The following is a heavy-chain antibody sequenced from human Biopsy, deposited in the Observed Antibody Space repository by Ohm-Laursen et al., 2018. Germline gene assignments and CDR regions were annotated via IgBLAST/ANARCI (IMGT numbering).Heavy chain of an antibody. V-gene: IGHV4-4*07. CDR3: ARELMEYYDSSGYFDH. CDR1: GGSIDFKY. D-gene: IGHD3-22*01. CDR2: ITPTGVT. Sequence: SETLSLTCSVSGGSIDFKYWTWIRQSADKGLEWIGRITPTGVTHYNPSLESRVTMSLDTSKKLLSLKLSSVTAADTAMYYCARELMEYYDSSGYFDHWGQGSLVTVSS. J-gene: IGHJ4*02.